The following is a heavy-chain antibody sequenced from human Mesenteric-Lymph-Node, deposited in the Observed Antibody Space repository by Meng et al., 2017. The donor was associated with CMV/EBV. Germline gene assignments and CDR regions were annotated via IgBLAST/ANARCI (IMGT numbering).Heavy chain of an antibody. CDR2: IYYSGST. J-gene: IGHJ5*02. CDR3: ARPHYYGSGSSPWFDP. D-gene: IGHD3-10*01. CDR1: GGSISSSSYY. V-gene: IGHV4-39*01. Sequence: QLQLQESGPGLVKPSETLSLTCTVPGGSISSSSYYWGWIRQPPGKGLEWIGSIYYSGSTYYNPSLKSRVTISVDTSKNQFSRKLSSVTAADTAVYYCARPHYYGSGSSPWFDPWGQGTLVTVSS.